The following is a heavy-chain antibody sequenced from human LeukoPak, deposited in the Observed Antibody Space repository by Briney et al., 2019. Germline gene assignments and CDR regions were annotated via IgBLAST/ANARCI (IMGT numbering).Heavy chain of an antibody. CDR3: ARDLGYCSSTSCYGGGGY. J-gene: IGHJ4*02. V-gene: IGHV3-7*01. CDR2: IKLDGSEK. CDR1: GFSFSSYW. D-gene: IGHD2-2*01. Sequence: PGGSLRLSCAASGFSFSSYWMSWVRQAPGKGLEWVANIKLDGSEKYYVDSVKGRFTISIDNAKNSLCLQMNSLRAEDTAVYYCARDLGYCSSTSCYGGGGYWGQGTLVTLSS.